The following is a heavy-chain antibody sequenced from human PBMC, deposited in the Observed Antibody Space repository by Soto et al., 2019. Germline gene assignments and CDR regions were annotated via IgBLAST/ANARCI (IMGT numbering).Heavy chain of an antibody. CDR1: GYTFTSYD. V-gene: IGHV1-8*01. J-gene: IGHJ3*02. Sequence: ASVKVSCKASGYTFTSYDINWVRQATGQGLEWMGWMNPNSGNTGYAQKFQGRVTMTRNTSISTAYMELSSLRSEDTAVYYCVILRYFDWLSNDAFDIWGQGTMVTVSS. D-gene: IGHD3-9*01. CDR3: VILRYFDWLSNDAFDI. CDR2: MNPNSGNT.